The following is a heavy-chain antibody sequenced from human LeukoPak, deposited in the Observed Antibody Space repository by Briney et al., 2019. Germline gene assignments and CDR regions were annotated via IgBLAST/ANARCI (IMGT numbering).Heavy chain of an antibody. D-gene: IGHD2-21*02. CDR2: IIPILGIA. V-gene: IGHV1-69*04. CDR3: ARSLRDNTGMDV. CDR1: GGTFSSYA. J-gene: IGHJ6*02. Sequence: ASVKVSCKASGGTFSSYAISWVRQAPGQGLEWMGRIIPILGIANYAQKFQGRVTITADKSTSTAYMELSSLRSEDTAVYYCARSLRDNTGMDVWGQGTTVTVSS.